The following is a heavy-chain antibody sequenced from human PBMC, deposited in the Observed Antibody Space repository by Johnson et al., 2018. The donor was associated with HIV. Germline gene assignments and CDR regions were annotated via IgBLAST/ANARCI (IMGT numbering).Heavy chain of an antibody. CDR3: AKAPGTGGWGASDI. V-gene: IGHV3-33*06. J-gene: IGHJ3*02. CDR1: GFTFSNYD. CDR2: ICYDGANK. Sequence: QVQLVESGGGVVQPGRSLRLSCAASGFTFSNYDMHWVRQAPGKGLEWVALICYDGANKYYVDSVKGRFTISRDNSKNTLYLQMNSLRAEDTALYYCAKAPGTGGWGASDIWGRGTMVTVSS. D-gene: IGHD1-14*01.